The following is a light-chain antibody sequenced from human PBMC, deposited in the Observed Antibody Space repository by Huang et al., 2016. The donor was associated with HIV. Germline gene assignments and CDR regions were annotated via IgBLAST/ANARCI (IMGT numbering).Light chain of an antibody. V-gene: IGKV3-11*01. CDR1: QNITSF. J-gene: IGKJ4*01. Sequence: EIVLPQSPATLSLSPGERATLSCRASQNITSFLAWYRQKPGQAPRLLIFDATNRATGTPARFSGSGSGTDFTLTSHSLEPEEFAVYYCQQRIQWPRLTFGGGTRVEMK. CDR3: QQRIQWPRLT. CDR2: DAT.